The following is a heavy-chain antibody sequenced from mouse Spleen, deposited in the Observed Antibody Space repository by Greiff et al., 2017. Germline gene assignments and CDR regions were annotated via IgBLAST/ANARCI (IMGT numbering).Heavy chain of an antibody. V-gene: IGHV1-52*01. D-gene: IGHD2-3*01. CDR2: IDPSDSET. Sequence: QVQLQQPGAELVRPGSSVKLSCKASGYTFTSYWMHWVKQRPIQGLEWIGNIDPSDSETHYNQKFKDKATLTVDKSSSTAYMQLSSLTSEDSAVYYCARVGYSYYYAMDYWGQGTSVTVSS. J-gene: IGHJ4*01. CDR1: GYTFTSYW. CDR3: ARVGYSYYYAMDY.